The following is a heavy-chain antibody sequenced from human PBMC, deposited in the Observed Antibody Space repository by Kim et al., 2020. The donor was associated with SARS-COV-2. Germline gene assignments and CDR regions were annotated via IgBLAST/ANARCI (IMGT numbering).Heavy chain of an antibody. CDR1: GFTFDDYA. CDR3: AKDILD. J-gene: IGHJ4*02. CDR2: ISWNSGSI. V-gene: IGHV3-9*01. Sequence: GGSLRLSCAASGFTFDDYAMHWVRQAPGKGLEWVSGISWNSGSIGYADSVKGLFTISRDNAKNSLYLQMNSLRAEDTALYYCAKDILDWGQGTLVTVSS.